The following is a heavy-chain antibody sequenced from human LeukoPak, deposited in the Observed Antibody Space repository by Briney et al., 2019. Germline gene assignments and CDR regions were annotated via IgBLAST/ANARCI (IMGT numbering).Heavy chain of an antibody. CDR3: ARETYGSGWSNFDS. CDR1: GSTFSSYE. Sequence: GGSLRLSCAASGSTFSSYEMNWVRQAPGKGLEWVSYISSSGSTIYYADSVKGRFTISRDNAKNSLYLQMNSLRAEDTAVYYCARETYGSGWSNFDSWGQGTLVTVSS. V-gene: IGHV3-48*03. CDR2: ISSSGSTI. J-gene: IGHJ4*02. D-gene: IGHD6-19*01.